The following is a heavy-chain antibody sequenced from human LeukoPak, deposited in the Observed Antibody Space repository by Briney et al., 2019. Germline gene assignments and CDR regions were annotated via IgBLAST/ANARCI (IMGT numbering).Heavy chain of an antibody. V-gene: IGHV3-21*01. CDR2: ISSYGTYI. J-gene: IGHJ4*02. CDR1: GFTFSSYT. Sequence: GGSLRLSCAASGFTFSSYTMNWVRQAPGKGLEWVSSISSYGTYIYYADSVQGRFTISRDNAKNSLFLQMNTLRAEDTAVYYCATSGWGLRTPFDYWGQGTLVTVSS. D-gene: IGHD5-12*01. CDR3: ATSGWGLRTPFDY.